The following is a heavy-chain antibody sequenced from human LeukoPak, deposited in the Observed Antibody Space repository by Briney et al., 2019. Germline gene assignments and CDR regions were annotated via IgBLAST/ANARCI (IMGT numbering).Heavy chain of an antibody. J-gene: IGHJ5*02. V-gene: IGHV1-18*01. CDR3: ARDTPPSSSWSALYNWFDP. D-gene: IGHD6-13*01. CDR1: GYTFTSYG. Sequence: ASVKVSCKASGYTFTSYGISWVRQAPGRGLEWMGWISAYNGNTNYAQKLQGRVTMTTDTSTSTAYMELRSLRSDDTAVYYCARDTPPSSSWSALYNWFDPWGQGTLVTVSS. CDR2: ISAYNGNT.